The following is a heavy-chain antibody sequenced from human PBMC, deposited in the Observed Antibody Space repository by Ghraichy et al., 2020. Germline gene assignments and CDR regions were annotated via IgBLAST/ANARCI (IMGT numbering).Heavy chain of an antibody. CDR1: GFTFSSYA. J-gene: IGHJ6*02. Sequence: GGSLRLSCAASGFTFSSYAMSWVRQAPGKGLEWVSAISGSGGSTYYADSVKGRFTISRDNSKNTLYLQMNSLRAEDTAVYYCAKEGGSLEWLLYELAPLPTETPYGMDVWGQGTTVTVSS. V-gene: IGHV3-23*01. D-gene: IGHD3-3*01. CDR2: ISGSGGST. CDR3: AKEGGSLEWLLYELAPLPTETPYGMDV.